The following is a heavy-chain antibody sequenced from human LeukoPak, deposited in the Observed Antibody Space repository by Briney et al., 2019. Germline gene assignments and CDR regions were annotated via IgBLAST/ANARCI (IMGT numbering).Heavy chain of an antibody. Sequence: GGSLRLSCVASGFTFSSYYMHWVRQAPGKGLEWVSYISSSSSTIYYADSVEGRFTISRDNAKNSLYLQMNSLRDEDTAVYYCAKGSTLVDIVATTPFDYWGQGTLVTVSS. CDR1: GFTFSSYY. V-gene: IGHV3-48*02. J-gene: IGHJ4*02. D-gene: IGHD5-12*01. CDR2: ISSSSSTI. CDR3: AKGSTLVDIVATTPFDY.